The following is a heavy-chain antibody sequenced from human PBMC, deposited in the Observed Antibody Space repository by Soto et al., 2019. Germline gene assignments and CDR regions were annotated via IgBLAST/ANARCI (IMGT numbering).Heavy chain of an antibody. D-gene: IGHD2-8*01. J-gene: IGHJ6*02. CDR3: ARGRVVNVLVVYAIPCRYYGMDV. CDR1: GGTFSSYA. V-gene: IGHV1-69*12. Sequence: QVQLVQSGAEVKKPGSSVKVSCKASGGTFSSYAISWVRLAPGQGLEWMGGIILIFGTANYAQKFQGRVTITADESTSTAYMELSSLRSEETAVYYCARGRVVNVLVVYAIPCRYYGMDVWGQGTTVTVSS. CDR2: IILIFGTA.